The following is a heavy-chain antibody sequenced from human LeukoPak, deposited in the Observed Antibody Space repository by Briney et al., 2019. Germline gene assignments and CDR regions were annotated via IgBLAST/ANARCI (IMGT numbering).Heavy chain of an antibody. V-gene: IGHV3-7*04. CDR2: IKQDGSEK. CDR3: ARARDSYYDFWSGYYDFDY. Sequence: GGSLRLXCAASGFTFSSYWMSWVRQAPGKGLEWVANIKQDGSEKYYVDSVKGRFTISRDNAKNSLYLQMNSLRAEDTAVYYCARARDSYYDFWSGYYDFDYWGQGTLVTVSS. J-gene: IGHJ4*02. D-gene: IGHD3-3*01. CDR1: GFTFSSYW.